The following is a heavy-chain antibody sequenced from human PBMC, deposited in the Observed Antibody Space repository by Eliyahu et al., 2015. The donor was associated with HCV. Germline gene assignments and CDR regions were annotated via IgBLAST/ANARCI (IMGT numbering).Heavy chain of an antibody. CDR3: AKGIDYGNNAFDS. CDR2: ISYNGRST. D-gene: IGHD4-17*01. J-gene: IGHJ4*02. V-gene: IGHV3-23*01. Sequence: EVQLLESGGGLVQPGGSLRVSCAVSGXTFENYAMXWVRQAPGKGLEWVSGISYNGRSTYYADSVKGRFTVSRDNARNTLSLHMIDLRAEDTAIYYCAKGIDYGNNAFDSWGQGTLVTVSS. CDR1: GXTFENYA.